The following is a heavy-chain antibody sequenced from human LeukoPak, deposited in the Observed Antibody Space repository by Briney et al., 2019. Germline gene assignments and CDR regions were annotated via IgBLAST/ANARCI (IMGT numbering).Heavy chain of an antibody. V-gene: IGHV4-4*07. Sequence: NPSETLSLTCTVSGGSITSYYWSWIRQPAGKGLEWIGRIYTSGSTNYNPSLKSRVTMSVDTSKNQFSLKLSSVTAADTAVYYCAREPPMITFGGVIVPDYWGQGTLVTVSS. CDR1: GGSITSYY. CDR2: IYTSGST. D-gene: IGHD3-16*02. J-gene: IGHJ4*02. CDR3: AREPPMITFGGVIVPDY.